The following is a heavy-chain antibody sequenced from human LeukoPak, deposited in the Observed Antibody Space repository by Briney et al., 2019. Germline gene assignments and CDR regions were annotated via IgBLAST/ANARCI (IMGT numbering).Heavy chain of an antibody. D-gene: IGHD3-9*01. CDR1: GFTFSSYA. Sequence: GGSLRLSCAASGFTFSSYAMHWVRQAPGKGLEWVAVISYDGSNKYYADSVKGRFTISRDNSKNTLYLQMNSLRAEDTAVYYCARDSRLRYFDWLTQIDYWGQGTLVTVPS. J-gene: IGHJ4*02. CDR2: ISYDGSNK. CDR3: ARDSRLRYFDWLTQIDY. V-gene: IGHV3-30-3*01.